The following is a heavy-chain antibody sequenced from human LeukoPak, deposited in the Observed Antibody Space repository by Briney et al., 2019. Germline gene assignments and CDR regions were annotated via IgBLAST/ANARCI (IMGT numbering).Heavy chain of an antibody. D-gene: IGHD6-13*01. CDR2: ISGSGSST. V-gene: IGHV3-23*01. Sequence: PGGSLRLSCAASGFTFSNYAMSWVRQAPGKGLEWVSAISGSGSSTYYPDSVRGRFTISRDNSKNTLYLQMNSLRAEDTAVYYCAKHLQTAAGIRRGGMDVWGQGTTVTASS. CDR1: GFTFSNYA. CDR3: AKHLQTAAGIRRGGMDV. J-gene: IGHJ6*02.